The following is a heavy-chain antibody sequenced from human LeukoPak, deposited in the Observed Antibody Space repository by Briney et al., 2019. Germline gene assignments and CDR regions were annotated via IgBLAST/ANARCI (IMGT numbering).Heavy chain of an antibody. CDR2: IKSKTDGGTT. CDR3: TPTGIAVAGTLKH. V-gene: IGHV3-15*01. CDR1: GFTFSNAW. J-gene: IGHJ4*02. Sequence: GGSLRLSCAASGFTFSNAWMSWVRQAPGKGLEWVGRIKSKTDGGTTDYAAPVKGRFTISRDDSKNTLYLQMNSLKTEDTAVYYCTPTGIAVAGTLKHWGQGTLVTVSS. D-gene: IGHD6-19*01.